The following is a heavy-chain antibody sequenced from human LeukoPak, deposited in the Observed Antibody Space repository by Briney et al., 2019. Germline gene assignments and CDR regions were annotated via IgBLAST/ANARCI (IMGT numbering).Heavy chain of an antibody. V-gene: IGHV3-33*08. D-gene: IGHD2-2*01. CDR3: ARDFQPFSKPDYFDY. CDR2: IWYDGSNK. J-gene: IGHJ4*02. Sequence: SGGSLRLSCAASGFTFSSYGMHWVRQAPGKGLEWVAVIWYDGSNKYYADSVKGRFTISRDNSKNTLYLQMNSLRAEDTAVYYCARDFQPFSKPDYFDYWGQGTLVTVSS. CDR1: GFTFSSYG.